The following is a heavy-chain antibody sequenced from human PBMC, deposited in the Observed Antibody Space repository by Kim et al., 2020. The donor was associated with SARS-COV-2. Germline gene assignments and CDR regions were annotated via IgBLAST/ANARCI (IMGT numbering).Heavy chain of an antibody. V-gene: IGHV3-21*01. Sequence: GGSLRLSCAASGFTFSSYSMNWVRQAPGKGLEWVSSISSSSSYIYYADSVKGRFTISRDNAKNSLYLQMNSLRAEDTAVYYCARDKAARRSNYYYGMDVWGQGTTVTVSS. CDR3: ARDKAARRSNYYYGMDV. D-gene: IGHD6-6*01. CDR2: ISSSSSYI. CDR1: GFTFSSYS. J-gene: IGHJ6*02.